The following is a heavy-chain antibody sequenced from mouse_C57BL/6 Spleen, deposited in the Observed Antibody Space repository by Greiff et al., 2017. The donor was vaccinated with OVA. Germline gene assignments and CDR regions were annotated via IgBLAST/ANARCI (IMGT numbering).Heavy chain of an antibody. D-gene: IGHD2-3*01. V-gene: IGHV5-4*03. J-gene: IGHJ3*01. CDR3: ARRGDGYYPFAY. Sequence: EVMLVESGGGLVKPGGSLKLSCAASGFTFSSYAMSWVRQTPEKRLEWVATISDGGSYTYYPDNVKGRFTISRDNAKNNLYLQMSHLKSEDTAMYYCARRGDGYYPFAYWGQGTLVTVSA. CDR1: GFTFSSYA. CDR2: ISDGGSYT.